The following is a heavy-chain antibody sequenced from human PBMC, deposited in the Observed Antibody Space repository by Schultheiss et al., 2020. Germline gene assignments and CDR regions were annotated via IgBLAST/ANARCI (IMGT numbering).Heavy chain of an antibody. CDR1: GGSISSGGYS. D-gene: IGHD6-6*01. CDR2: IYHSGST. CDR3: ARGRSSYFLDY. J-gene: IGHJ4*02. V-gene: IGHV4-30-2*02. Sequence: TLSLTCAVSGGSISSGGYSWSWIRQPPGKGLEWIGYIYHSGSTYYNPSLKSRVTISVDRSKNQFSLKLSSVTAADTAVYHCARGRSSYFLDYWGQGTLVTVSS.